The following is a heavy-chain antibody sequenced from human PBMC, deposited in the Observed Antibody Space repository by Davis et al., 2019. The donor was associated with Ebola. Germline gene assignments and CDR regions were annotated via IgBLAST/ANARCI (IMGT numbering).Heavy chain of an antibody. V-gene: IGHV1-69*13. Sequence: SVKVSCKASGYIFTDYGVSWVRQAPGQGLEWVGGIIPIFDTASYAHNFQDRVTITADESRITAYLELSSLRSEDTAVYYCAKDRYYDNSPLYYESECWGQGTLVTVSS. CDR1: GYIFTDYG. D-gene: IGHD3-22*01. CDR2: IIPIFDTA. J-gene: IGHJ4*02. CDR3: AKDRYYDNSPLYYESEC.